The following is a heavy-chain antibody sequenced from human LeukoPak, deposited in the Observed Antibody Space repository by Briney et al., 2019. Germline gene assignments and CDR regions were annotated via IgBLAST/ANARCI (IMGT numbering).Heavy chain of an antibody. CDR1: GYTFTGYY. Sequence: ASVKVSCKASGYTFTGYYMHWVRQAPGQGLEWMGWINPNSGGTNYAQKFQGRVTMTRDTSISTAYMELSRLTSDDTAIYFCARRLDSGYFYALDVWGQGTTVTVSS. CDR2: INPNSGGT. CDR3: ARRLDSGYFYALDV. D-gene: IGHD2-15*01. V-gene: IGHV1-2*02. J-gene: IGHJ6*02.